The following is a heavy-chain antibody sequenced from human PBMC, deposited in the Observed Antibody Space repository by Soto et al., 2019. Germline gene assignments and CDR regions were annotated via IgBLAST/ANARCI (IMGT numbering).Heavy chain of an antibody. CDR1: GFTFSSYA. J-gene: IGHJ6*02. CDR3: AKDKGYCSSTSCLYYYYYGMDV. Sequence: EVQLLESGGGLVQPGGSLRLSCAASGFTFSSYAMSWVRQAPGKGLEWVSAISGSGGSTYYADSVKGRFTISRDNSKNTLYLQMNSLRAEDTAVYYCAKDKGYCSSTSCLYYYYYGMDVWGQGTTVTVSS. D-gene: IGHD2-2*01. V-gene: IGHV3-23*01. CDR2: ISGSGGST.